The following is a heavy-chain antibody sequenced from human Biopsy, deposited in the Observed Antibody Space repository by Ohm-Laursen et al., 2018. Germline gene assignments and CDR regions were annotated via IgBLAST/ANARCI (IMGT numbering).Heavy chain of an antibody. CDR1: GFKFDDYG. V-gene: IGHV3-9*01. Sequence: SLRLSCTASGFKFDDYGMNWVRQVPGRGLEWVSRISWNSGSIGYVDSVKGRFTISRDNAKNSLYLQMNSLKTEDTAVYYCQSGYVANSGWGQGTLVTVSS. J-gene: IGHJ4*02. D-gene: IGHD4/OR15-4a*01. CDR2: ISWNSGSI. CDR3: QSGYVANSG.